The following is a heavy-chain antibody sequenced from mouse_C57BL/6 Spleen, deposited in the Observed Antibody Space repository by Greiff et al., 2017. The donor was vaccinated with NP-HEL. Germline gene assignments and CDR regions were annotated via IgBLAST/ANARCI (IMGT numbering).Heavy chain of an antibody. CDR2: IHPNSGST. Sequence: VKLQQPGAELVKPGASVKLSCKASGYTFTSYWMHWVKQRPGQGLEWIGMIHPNSGSTNYNEKFKSKATLTVDKSSSTAYMQLSSLTSEDSAVYYCARLHYGSSSLDYWGQGTTLTVSS. V-gene: IGHV1-64*01. D-gene: IGHD1-1*01. CDR3: ARLHYGSSSLDY. CDR1: GYTFTSYW. J-gene: IGHJ2*01.